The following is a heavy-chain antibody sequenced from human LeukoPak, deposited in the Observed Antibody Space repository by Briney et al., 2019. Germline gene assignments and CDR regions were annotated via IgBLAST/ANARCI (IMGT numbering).Heavy chain of an antibody. J-gene: IGHJ4*02. CDR1: GFTVSSNY. V-gene: IGHV3-66*02. CDR3: ARGYSSSASDY. D-gene: IGHD6-6*01. CDR2: IYSGGST. Sequence: GGSLRLSCAASGFTVSSNYMSWVRQAPGKGLEWVSVIYSGGSTYYADSVKGRFTISRDNSKNTLYLQMNGLRAEDTAVYYCARGYSSSASDYWGQGTLVTVSS.